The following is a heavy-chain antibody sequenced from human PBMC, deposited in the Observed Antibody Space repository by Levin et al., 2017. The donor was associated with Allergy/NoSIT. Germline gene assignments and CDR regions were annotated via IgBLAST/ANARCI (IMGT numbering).Heavy chain of an antibody. J-gene: IGHJ2*01. CDR1: GFTFSDHY. D-gene: IGHD4-17*01. V-gene: IGHV3-72*01. CDR2: SRNRAKSYTT. CDR3: ARITYGDSDQYFDP. Sequence: GGSLRLSCAASGFTFSDHYTDWVRQAPGKGLEWVGRSRNRAKSYTTEYAASVKGRFTVSRDASKNSLYLQMNSLKTEDTAVYYCARITYGDSDQYFDPWGRGTLVTVSS.